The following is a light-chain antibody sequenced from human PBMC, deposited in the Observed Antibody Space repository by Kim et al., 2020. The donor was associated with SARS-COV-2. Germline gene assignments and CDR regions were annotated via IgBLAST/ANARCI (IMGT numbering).Light chain of an antibody. V-gene: IGLV3-19*01. CDR2: GKN. J-gene: IGLJ2*01. CDR3: NARDSNDIVV. Sequence: VALGQTARITCQDDSLRIYYATWYQQKPGQAPMLVIYGKNNRPSGIPDRFSGSSSGNTASLTITGAQAEDEADYYCNARDSNDIVVFGGGTNLTVL. CDR1: SLRIYY.